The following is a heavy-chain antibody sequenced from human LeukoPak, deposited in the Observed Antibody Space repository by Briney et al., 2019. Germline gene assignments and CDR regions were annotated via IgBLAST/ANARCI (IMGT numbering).Heavy chain of an antibody. J-gene: IGHJ5*02. Sequence: ASVKVSCKASGYTFTGYYMHWVRQAPGQGLELMGWINPNSGGTNYAQKFQGRVTMTRDTSISTAYMELSRLRSDDTAVYYCARDGIAAAGTRNWFDPWGQGTLVTVSS. D-gene: IGHD6-13*01. CDR1: GYTFTGYY. CDR2: INPNSGGT. CDR3: ARDGIAAAGTRNWFDP. V-gene: IGHV1-2*02.